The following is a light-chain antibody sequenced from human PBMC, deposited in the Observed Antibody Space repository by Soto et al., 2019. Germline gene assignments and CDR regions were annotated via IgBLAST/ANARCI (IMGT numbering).Light chain of an antibody. CDR1: RGISNY. Sequence: EIQVSPVPSSPVSSLKEKITTTFRASRGISNYLAWYQQKPGKVPKLLIYAASTLRSGVPSRFSGSGSGTDFTLTISSLQPEDVATYYCQQYNSGPETFGQGTKV. J-gene: IGKJ1*01. CDR2: AAS. V-gene: IGKV1-27*01. CDR3: QQYNSGPET.